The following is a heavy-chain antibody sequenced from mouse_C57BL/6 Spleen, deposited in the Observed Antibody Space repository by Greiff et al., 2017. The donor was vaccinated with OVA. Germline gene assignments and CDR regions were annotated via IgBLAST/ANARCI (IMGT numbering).Heavy chain of an antibody. CDR2: IYPGDGDT. Sequence: QVKLKQSGAELVKPGASVKISCKASGYAFSSYWMNWVKQRPGKGLEWIGQIYPGDGDTNYNGKFKGKATLTADKSSSTAYMQLSSLTSENSAVYFCARGDYGSSYGRYYFDYWGQGTTLTVSS. CDR3: ARGDYGSSYGRYYFDY. CDR1: GYAFSSYW. D-gene: IGHD1-1*01. V-gene: IGHV1-80*01. J-gene: IGHJ2*01.